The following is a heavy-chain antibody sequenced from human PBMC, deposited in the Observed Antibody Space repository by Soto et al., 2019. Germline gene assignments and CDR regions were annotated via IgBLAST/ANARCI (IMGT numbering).Heavy chain of an antibody. V-gene: IGHV3-30*18. D-gene: IGHD1-26*01. CDR2: ISYDGSNK. Sequence: QVQLVESGGGVVQPGRSLRLSCAASGFTFSSYGMQWVRPAPGKGLEGVAVISYDGSNKYYADSVKGRFTISRDNSKNTLYLQMNSLRAEDTAVYYCAKDVMGATRAAPPDYWGQGTLVTVSS. J-gene: IGHJ4*02. CDR1: GFTFSSYG. CDR3: AKDVMGATRAAPPDY.